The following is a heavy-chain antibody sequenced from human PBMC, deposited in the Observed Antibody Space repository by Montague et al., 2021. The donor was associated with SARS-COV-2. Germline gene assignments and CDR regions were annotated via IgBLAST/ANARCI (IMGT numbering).Heavy chain of an antibody. J-gene: IGHJ6*02. CDR3: ARTSQYCDTTSCYLPNAMDV. D-gene: IGHD2-2*01. CDR1: HYSITYAYY. Sequence: SETLSLTCTVSHYSITYAYYWGWVRQPPGKGLEWIGNIWHGGSTYYNPSLKSRVTISVDTSKNQFSLKKTSVTAAATAVYYWARTSQYCDTTSCYLPNAMDVWGQGTTVTVSS. V-gene: IGHV4-38-2*02. CDR2: IWHGGST.